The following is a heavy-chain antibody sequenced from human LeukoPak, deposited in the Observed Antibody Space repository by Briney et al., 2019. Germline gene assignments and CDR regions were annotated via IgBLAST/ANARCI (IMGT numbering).Heavy chain of an antibody. Sequence: PGGSLRLSCAASGFTFSSYAMSWVRQAPGKGLEWVSSISNSGGSTYYADAVKGRFTISRDNSKNTLYLQMNSLRAGDTAIYYCAKDDLSGSGNYYGLIDYWGQGTLVTVSS. V-gene: IGHV3-23*01. CDR2: ISNSGGST. CDR3: AKDDLSGSGNYYGLIDY. D-gene: IGHD1-26*01. J-gene: IGHJ4*02. CDR1: GFTFSSYA.